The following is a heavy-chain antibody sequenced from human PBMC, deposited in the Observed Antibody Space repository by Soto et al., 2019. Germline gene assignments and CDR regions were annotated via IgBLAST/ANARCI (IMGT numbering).Heavy chain of an antibody. V-gene: IGHV1-18*01. CDR2: INTYNGNT. CDR1: GYTFTRYG. D-gene: IGHD3-16*01. CDR3: AMVDVYVTPSPQDV. J-gene: IGHJ6*02. Sequence: QVQLVQSGAEVKNPGASVKVSCKASGYTFTRYGIGWARQAPGQGLEGMGWINTYNGNTNYAQNVQGRVTLTTDTSTRTAYMELRSLRSNDPAIYYCAMVDVYVTPSPQDVWGQGTTVIVSS.